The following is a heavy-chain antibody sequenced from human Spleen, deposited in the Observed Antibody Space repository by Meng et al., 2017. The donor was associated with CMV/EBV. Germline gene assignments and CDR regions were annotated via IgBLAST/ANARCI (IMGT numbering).Heavy chain of an antibody. CDR1: GGTFSSFS. V-gene: IGHV1-69*05. J-gene: IGHJ6*02. Sequence: SVKVSCKASGGTFSSFSFSWMRQAPGQGLEWVGGIIPLFGIANYAQKFQGRVTITTDESTSTAYMSLSSLRSEDTAVYYCARVLRFLEWPPKDYFYYGMDVWGQGTTVTVSS. D-gene: IGHD3-3*01. CDR2: IIPLFGIA. CDR3: ARVLRFLEWPPKDYFYYGMDV.